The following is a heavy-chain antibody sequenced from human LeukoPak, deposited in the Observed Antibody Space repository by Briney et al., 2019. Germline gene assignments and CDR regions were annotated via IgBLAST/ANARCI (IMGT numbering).Heavy chain of an antibody. CDR3: ARDTIAVAGSYPYYFDY. CDR1: GVGISSCC. Sequence: LRLLCAECGVGISSCCLWWPHQAKEKGLEWVGNIKQDGCEKYYVDSVKDGFTISRDNAKNSLYLQMNSLRAEDTAVYYCARDTIAVAGSYPYYFDYWGQGTLVTVSS. D-gene: IGHD6-19*01. CDR2: IKQDGCEK. J-gene: IGHJ4*02. V-gene: IGHV3-7*01.